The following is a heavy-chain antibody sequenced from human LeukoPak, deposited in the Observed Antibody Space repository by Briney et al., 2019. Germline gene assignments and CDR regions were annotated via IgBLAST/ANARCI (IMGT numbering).Heavy chain of an antibody. CDR1: GGSISSSSYY. D-gene: IGHD3-22*01. J-gene: IGHJ4*02. V-gene: IGHV4-39*01. CDR3: ARHDPTYYYDSSGLQH. CDR2: TYYSGST. Sequence: VTMSLTCTVSGGSISSSSYYWGWIRQPPGKGLEWIGSTYYSGSTYYNPSLKSRVTISVDTSKNQFSLKLSSVAAADTAVYYCARHDPTYYYDSSGLQHWGQGTLVTVSS.